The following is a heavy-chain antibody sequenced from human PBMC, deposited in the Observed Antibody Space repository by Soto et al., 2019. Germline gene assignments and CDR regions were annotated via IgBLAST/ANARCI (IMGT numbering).Heavy chain of an antibody. Sequence: ASVKVSCKASGYTFTGYGISWVRQAPGQGLEWMGWISAYNGNTNYAQKLQGRVTMTTDTSTSTAYMELRSLRSDDTAVYYCARDRPTINGYSYGYSNFDYWGQGTLVTVSS. CDR3: ARDRPTINGYSYGYSNFDY. CDR1: GYTFTGYG. V-gene: IGHV1-18*01. CDR2: ISAYNGNT. D-gene: IGHD5-18*01. J-gene: IGHJ4*02.